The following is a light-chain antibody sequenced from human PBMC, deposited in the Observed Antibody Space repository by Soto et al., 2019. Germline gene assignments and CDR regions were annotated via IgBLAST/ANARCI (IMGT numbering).Light chain of an antibody. CDR2: EVT. Sequence: QSVLTQPPSASGSPGQSVAISCTGTSSDVGGYDYVSWYQQHPGKAPKLMIYEVTKRPSGVPDRFSGSKSGNTASLTVSGLQAEGEADYYCCSYAGNPAYVFGTGTKVTVL. CDR1: SSDVGGYDY. V-gene: IGLV2-8*01. CDR3: CSYAGNPAYV. J-gene: IGLJ1*01.